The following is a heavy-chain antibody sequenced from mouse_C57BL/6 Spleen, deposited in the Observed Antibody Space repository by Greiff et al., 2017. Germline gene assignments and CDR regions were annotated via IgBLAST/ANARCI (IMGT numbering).Heavy chain of an antibody. Sequence: DVKLVESGPGLVKPSQSLSLTCSVTGYSITSGYYWNWIRQFPGNKLEWMGYISYDGSNNYNPSLKNRISITRDTSKNQFFLKLNSVTTEDTATYYCARERNYYGNYYAMDHWGQGTSVTVSS. CDR1: GYSITSGYY. D-gene: IGHD1-1*01. CDR3: ARERNYYGNYYAMDH. V-gene: IGHV3-6*01. CDR2: ISYDGSN. J-gene: IGHJ4*01.